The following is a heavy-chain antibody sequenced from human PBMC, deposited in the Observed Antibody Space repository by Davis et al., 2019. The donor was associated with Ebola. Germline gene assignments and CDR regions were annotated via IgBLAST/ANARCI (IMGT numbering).Heavy chain of an antibody. CDR2: INHSGST. Sequence: PSETLSLTCAVYGGSFSGYYWSWIRQPPGKGLEWIGEINHSGSTNYNPSLKSRVTISVDTSKNQFSLKLSSVTAADTAVYYCARDGYSSSWLPAYYFDYWGQGTLVTVSS. D-gene: IGHD6-13*01. CDR1: GGSFSGYY. CDR3: ARDGYSSSWLPAYYFDY. V-gene: IGHV4-34*01. J-gene: IGHJ4*02.